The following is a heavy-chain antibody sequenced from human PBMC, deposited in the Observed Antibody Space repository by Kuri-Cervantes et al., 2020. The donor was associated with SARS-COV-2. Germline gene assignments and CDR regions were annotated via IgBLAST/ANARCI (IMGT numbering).Heavy chain of an antibody. D-gene: IGHD2-2*01. CDR1: GYTATDYG. CDR2: IGGYNGNT. J-gene: IGHJ5*02. V-gene: IGHV1-18*01. Sequence: ASVKVSCKASGYTATDYGISWVRQAPGQGLEWMGWIGGYNGNTNDAQEPQGRVTMTTDTSTSTAYMELRSLRSDDTAVYYCATSSIVVVPANNWFDPWGQGTLVTVSS. CDR3: ATSSIVVVPANNWFDP.